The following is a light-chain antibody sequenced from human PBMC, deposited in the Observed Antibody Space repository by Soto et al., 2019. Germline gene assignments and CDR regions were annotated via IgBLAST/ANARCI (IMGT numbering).Light chain of an antibody. Sequence: DIQKTQSPSSLSASVGDRVTITCRASQSISSYLNWYQQKPGKALKLLIYDASNLHPGVPSRFRGSGSGSEFSFNIASLQPEDVATYYCQQYDDLPITYGQGTRLDNK. CDR2: DAS. V-gene: IGKV1-33*01. CDR3: QQYDDLPIT. J-gene: IGKJ5*01. CDR1: QSISSY.